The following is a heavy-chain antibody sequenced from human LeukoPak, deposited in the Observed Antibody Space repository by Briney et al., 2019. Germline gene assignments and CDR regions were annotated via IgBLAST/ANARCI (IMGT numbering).Heavy chain of an antibody. CDR1: GYTLTELS. D-gene: IGHD2-2*02. J-gene: IGHJ5*02. CDR2: FDPEYGET. V-gene: IGHV1-24*01. CDR3: ATADAMCPKSRNSFNCYRSGWFDP. Sequence: ASVKVSCKISGYTLTELSIHWVRQAPGKGLEWMGGFDPEYGETIYAQKFQGRVTMTEDTSADTTYMELSNLRSEDTAIYYCATADAMCPKSRNSFNCYRSGWFDPWGKGTLVTVSS.